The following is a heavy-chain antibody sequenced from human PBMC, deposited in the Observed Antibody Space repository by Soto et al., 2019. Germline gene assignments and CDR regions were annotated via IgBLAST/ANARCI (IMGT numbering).Heavy chain of an antibody. J-gene: IGHJ4*02. Sequence: QVQLVQSGAEVKKPGSSVKVSCKASGGTFSSYAISWVRQAPGQGLEWMGGFIPIFGTANYAQKFQGRVTITADEYTGTAYMELGSRCSEDTAVYYCASDATDYDFWSGYYTAYYFDYRGQGALVTVSS. CDR1: GGTFSSYA. CDR3: ASDATDYDFWSGYYTAYYFDY. CDR2: FIPIFGTA. V-gene: IGHV1-69*01. D-gene: IGHD3-3*01.